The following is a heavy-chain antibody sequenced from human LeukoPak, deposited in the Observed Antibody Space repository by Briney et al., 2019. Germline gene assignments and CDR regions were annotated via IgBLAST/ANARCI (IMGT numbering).Heavy chain of an antibody. CDR1: GFAFDDYT. Sequence: GGSLRLSCAASGFAFDDYTMHWVRQAPGKGLEWISLINWDGSSIYYADSVKGRFTISRDNSKNSLYLQMDSLRIEDTALYYCAKDGGIFFDYWGQGTLVTVSS. CDR2: INWDGSSI. V-gene: IGHV3-43*01. D-gene: IGHD2-15*01. J-gene: IGHJ4*02. CDR3: AKDGGIFFDY.